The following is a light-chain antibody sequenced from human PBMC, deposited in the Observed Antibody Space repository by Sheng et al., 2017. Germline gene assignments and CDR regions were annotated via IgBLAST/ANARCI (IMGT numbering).Light chain of an antibody. CDR3: QQSYRAPYT. V-gene: IGKV1-39*01. CDR1: ESISTF. Sequence: DIQMTHSSSSLSASVGDRVTITCRASESISTFVNWYQQSAGQPPRRPDICCIQSAQRGPDSRLRSGEWSLGRDFTLTITTVRSEDVATYYCQQSYRAPYTLVQGPKLEI. CDR2: CI. J-gene: IGKJ2*01.